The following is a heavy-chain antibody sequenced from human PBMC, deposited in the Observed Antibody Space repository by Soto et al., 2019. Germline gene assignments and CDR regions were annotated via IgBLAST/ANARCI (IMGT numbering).Heavy chain of an antibody. CDR2: IYYSGST. CDR3: AGDYSNYNWFDP. J-gene: IGHJ5*02. V-gene: IGHV4-31*03. CDR1: GVSISSGGYY. D-gene: IGHD4-4*01. Sequence: PSETLSLTCTFSGVSISSGGYYWSWIRQHPGKGLEWIGYIYYSGSTYYNPSLKSRVTISVDTSKNQFSLKLSSVTAADTAVYYCAGDYSNYNWFDPWGQGTLVTVSS.